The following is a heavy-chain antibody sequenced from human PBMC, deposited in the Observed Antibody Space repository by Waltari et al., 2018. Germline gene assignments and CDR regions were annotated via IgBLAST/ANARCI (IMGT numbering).Heavy chain of an antibody. CDR1: GFTFFNYE. V-gene: IGHV3-48*03. D-gene: IGHD1-26*01. J-gene: IGHJ4*02. Sequence: EVQLVESGGDLVQPGGSLRLNCETSGFTFFNYELNWVRQAPGGGLEGISYIDKRCSRTFYSVSVRGRFTISRDDAKNSVYLQMNNLRVDDSALYYCARGIVGATGWGQGTLVTVSS. CDR3: ARGIVGATG. CDR2: IDKRCSRT.